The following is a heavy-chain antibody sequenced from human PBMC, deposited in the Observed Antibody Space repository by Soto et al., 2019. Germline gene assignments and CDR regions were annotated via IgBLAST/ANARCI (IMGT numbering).Heavy chain of an antibody. CDR3: AREIYDFWSPPSKGHAFDI. CDR1: GFTFSSYA. Sequence: PGGSLRLSCAASGFTFSSYAMSWVRQAPGKGLEWVSAISGSDNTTYYADSVKGRFTISRDNSKNTLYLQMNSLRAEDTAVYYCAREIYDFWSPPSKGHAFDIWGQGTMVTV. CDR2: ISGSDNTT. J-gene: IGHJ3*02. V-gene: IGHV3-23*01. D-gene: IGHD3-3*01.